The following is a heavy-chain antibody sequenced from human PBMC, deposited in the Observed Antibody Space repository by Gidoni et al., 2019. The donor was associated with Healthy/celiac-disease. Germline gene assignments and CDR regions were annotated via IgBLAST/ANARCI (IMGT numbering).Heavy chain of an antibody. CDR1: GSPVGSNY. J-gene: IGHJ4*02. D-gene: IGHD3-22*01. Sequence: EVQLVESGGGLVQPGGSLRLSCAAPGSPVGSNYRSGFRQAPGKGLEWVSVIYSGGSTYYADSVKGRFTISRDNSKNTLYLQMNSLRAEDTAVYYCARAMPDYQYYYDSSGYYHDYFDYWGQGTLVTVSS. CDR3: ARAMPDYQYYYDSSGYYHDYFDY. CDR2: IYSGGST. V-gene: IGHV3-66*02.